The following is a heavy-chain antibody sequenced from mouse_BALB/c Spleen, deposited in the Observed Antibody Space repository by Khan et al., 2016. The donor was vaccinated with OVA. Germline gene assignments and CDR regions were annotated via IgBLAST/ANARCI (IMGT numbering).Heavy chain of an antibody. J-gene: IGHJ3*01. CDR2: INPYNDYT. Sequence: EVQLQESGADLVRPGASVKISGKAFGYTFSNHHINWVKQRPGQGLDWIGYINPYNDYTNYNQKFKGKATLTVDKSSSTAYMELSSLTSEDSAVYYCVRAWTLRRNAWFSYWGQGTLVTVSA. CDR1: GYTFSNHH. V-gene: IGHV1S45*01. CDR3: VRAWTLRRNAWFSY. D-gene: IGHD2-4*01.